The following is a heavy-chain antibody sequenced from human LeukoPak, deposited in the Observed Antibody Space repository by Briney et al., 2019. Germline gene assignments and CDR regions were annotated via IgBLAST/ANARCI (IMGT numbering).Heavy chain of an antibody. V-gene: IGHV1-69*05. J-gene: IGHJ3*02. CDR3: ARAYYYDSSGYYGAFDI. D-gene: IGHD3-22*01. CDR1: GYTFTSYD. CDR2: IIPIFGTA. Sequence: SVKVSCKASGYTFTSYDINWVRQATGQGLEWMGRIIPIFGTANYAQKFQGRVTITTDESTSTAYMELSSLRSEDTAVYYYARAYYYDSSGYYGAFDIWGQGTTVTVS.